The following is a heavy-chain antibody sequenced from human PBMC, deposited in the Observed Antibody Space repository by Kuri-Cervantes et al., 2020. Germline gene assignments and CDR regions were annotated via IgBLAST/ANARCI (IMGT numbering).Heavy chain of an antibody. D-gene: IGHD2-2*02. V-gene: IGHV4-34*01. CDR1: GGSFSAYY. Sequence: SQTLSLTCAVYGGSFSAYYWSWIRQPPGKGLEWIGEINHRGSTSYNPSPKSRVTISVDTSKNQFSLKLSSVTAADTAVYYCARGDTVDAFDIWGQGTMVTVSS. CDR2: INHRGST. CDR3: ARGDTVDAFDI. J-gene: IGHJ3*02.